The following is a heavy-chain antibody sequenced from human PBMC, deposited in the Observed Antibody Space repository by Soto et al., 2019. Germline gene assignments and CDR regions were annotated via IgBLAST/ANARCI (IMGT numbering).Heavy chain of an antibody. D-gene: IGHD4-17*01. V-gene: IGHV3-53*01. Sequence: GGSLRLSCAASWFTVSSNYMSWVRQAPGKGLEWVSVIYSGGSTYYADSVKGRFTISRDNSKNTLYLQMNSLRAEDTAVYYCARPSLDNYGDYYYYYGMDVWGQGTTVTVSS. CDR1: WFTVSSNY. J-gene: IGHJ6*02. CDR3: ARPSLDNYGDYYYYYGMDV. CDR2: IYSGGST.